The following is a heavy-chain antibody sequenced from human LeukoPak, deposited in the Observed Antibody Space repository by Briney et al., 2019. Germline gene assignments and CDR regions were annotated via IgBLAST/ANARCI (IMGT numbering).Heavy chain of an antibody. CDR3: ARARRGYNYRGNWFDP. Sequence: SETLSLTCAVYGGSFSGYYWSWIRQPPGKGLDWIGEINHSGSTNYNPFLKSRVTISVDTSKNQFSLKLSSVTAADTAVYYCARARRGYNYRGNWFDPWGQGTLVTVSS. D-gene: IGHD5-18*01. V-gene: IGHV4-34*01. J-gene: IGHJ5*02. CDR1: GGSFSGYY. CDR2: INHSGST.